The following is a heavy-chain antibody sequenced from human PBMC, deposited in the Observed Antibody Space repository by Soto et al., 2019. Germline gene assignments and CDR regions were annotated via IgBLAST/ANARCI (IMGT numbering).Heavy chain of an antibody. CDR1: GFTFSSYW. Sequence: AGSLRLSCAASGFTFSSYWMHWVRQAPGKGLVWVSRIKGDGSETNYAGSVKGRFTISRDKAKNTLYLQLNSLRAEDTAVYYCLRGNSGYGNFDYWGQGTRVTVSS. V-gene: IGHV3-74*01. D-gene: IGHD5-12*01. CDR2: IKGDGSET. CDR3: LRGNSGYGNFDY. J-gene: IGHJ4*02.